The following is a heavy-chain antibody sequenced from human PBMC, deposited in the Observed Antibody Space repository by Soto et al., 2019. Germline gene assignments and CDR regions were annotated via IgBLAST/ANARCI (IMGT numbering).Heavy chain of an antibody. CDR2: IYSGGST. CDR1: GFTVSSNY. J-gene: IGHJ3*02. CDR3: AREGGEAVAGTGAFDI. V-gene: IGHV3-53*01. D-gene: IGHD6-19*01. Sequence: GGSLRLSCAASGFTVSSNYMSWVRQAPGKGLEWVSVIYSGGSTYYADSVKGRFTISRDNSKNTLYLQMNSLRAEDTAVYYCAREGGEAVAGTGAFDIWGQGTMVTVSS.